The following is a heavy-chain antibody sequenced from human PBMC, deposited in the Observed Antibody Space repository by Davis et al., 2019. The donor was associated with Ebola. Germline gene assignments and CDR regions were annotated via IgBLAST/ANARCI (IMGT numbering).Heavy chain of an antibody. CDR2: IFYGGGP. Sequence: PSETLSLTCIVSGNSISGDYWSWIRQPPGKGLEWIGNIFYGGGPHYNPSLKSRVTISVDTSKNQFSLNLRSVTAADTAVYYCARAGGYSAPMIYWGQGTLVTVSS. V-gene: IGHV4-59*01. D-gene: IGHD6-13*01. CDR1: GNSISGDY. CDR3: ARAGGYSAPMIY. J-gene: IGHJ4*02.